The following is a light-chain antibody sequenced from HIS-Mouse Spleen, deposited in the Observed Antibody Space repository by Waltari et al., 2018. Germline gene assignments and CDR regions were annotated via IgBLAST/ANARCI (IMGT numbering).Light chain of an antibody. J-gene: IGLJ3*02. CDR3: CSYAGSSFWV. CDR1: SRDVGSYNL. V-gene: IGLV2-23*01. Sequence: QSALTQPASVSGSPGQSITISCTGTSRDVGSYNLVSSYQTHTGKAPKLMIYEGSKRPSGVSNRFSGSKSGNTASLTISGIQAEDEADYYCCSYAGSSFWVFGGGTKLTVL. CDR2: EGS.